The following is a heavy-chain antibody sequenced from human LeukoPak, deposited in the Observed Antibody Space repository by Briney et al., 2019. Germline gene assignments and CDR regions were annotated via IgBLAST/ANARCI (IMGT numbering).Heavy chain of an antibody. J-gene: IGHJ4*02. Sequence: ASETLSLTCTVSGGSISNYYWSWIRQPPGKGLEWIAYIFDSGDTRYNPSFKSRVTISVDTSKNQFSLKLNSVTAADTAVYYCARHPLRGGFDYWGQGTLVTVSS. CDR2: IFDSGDT. CDR1: GGSISNYY. V-gene: IGHV4-59*08. CDR3: ARHPLRGGFDY.